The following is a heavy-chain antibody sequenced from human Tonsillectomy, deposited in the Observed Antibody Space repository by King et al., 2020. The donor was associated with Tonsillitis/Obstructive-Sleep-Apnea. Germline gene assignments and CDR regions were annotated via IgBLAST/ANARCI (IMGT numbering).Heavy chain of an antibody. Sequence: EVQLVESGEGLVQPGGSLRLSCAASGFTFSTYAMHWVRQAPGKGLEYVSAISSNGGSTYYADSVKGRFTISRDNSKNTLYLQMGSLRAEDMAEYYCAREGRSSSIWWYFDLWGRGTLVTVSS. V-gene: IGHV3-64*02. CDR1: GFTFSTYA. D-gene: IGHD6-6*01. CDR3: AREGRSSSIWWYFDL. J-gene: IGHJ2*01. CDR2: ISSNGGST.